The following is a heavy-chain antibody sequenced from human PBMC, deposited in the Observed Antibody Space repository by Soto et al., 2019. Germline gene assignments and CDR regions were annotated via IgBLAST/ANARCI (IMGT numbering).Heavy chain of an antibody. CDR1: GFTFSNAW. Sequence: GGSLRLSCAASGFTFSNAWMSWVRQAPGKGLEWVGRIKSKTDGGTTDYAAPVKGRFTISRDDSKNTLYLQMNSLKTEETAVYYCTTGIGYCSSTSCYAPPTDAFDIWGQGTMVTVSS. V-gene: IGHV3-15*01. CDR3: TTGIGYCSSTSCYAPPTDAFDI. CDR2: IKSKTDGGTT. J-gene: IGHJ3*02. D-gene: IGHD2-2*01.